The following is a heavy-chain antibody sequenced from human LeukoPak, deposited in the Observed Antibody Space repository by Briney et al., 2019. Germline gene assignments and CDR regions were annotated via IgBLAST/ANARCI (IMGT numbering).Heavy chain of an antibody. Sequence: TGGSLRLSCAASGLTVSSNFMSWVRQAPGKWLEWVSVIHSDGRTFYADTVKGRFTVSRDNSNDMLFLQMNSLRAEDTAVYYCARDVGGMATGYFDYWGQGTPVTVSS. CDR3: ARDVGGMATGYFDY. D-gene: IGHD5-12*01. J-gene: IGHJ4*02. V-gene: IGHV3-66*02. CDR2: IHSDGRT. CDR1: GLTVSSNF.